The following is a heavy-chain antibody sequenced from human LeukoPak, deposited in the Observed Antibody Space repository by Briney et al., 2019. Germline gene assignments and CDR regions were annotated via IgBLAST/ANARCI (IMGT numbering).Heavy chain of an antibody. CDR3: AGGVLHGGGNWCDP. CDR2: INPNSGGT. V-gene: IGHV1-2*06. D-gene: IGHD3-16*01. Sequence: ASVKASCHTSGSTFPRYYMHWLRQAPGQGLEWMGRINPNSGGTYYAQKFRSRVTMTRDTSISTAYMELASLISDDTAVYYCAGGVLHGGGNWCDPWGQGTLVTVSS. J-gene: IGHJ5*02. CDR1: GSTFPRYY.